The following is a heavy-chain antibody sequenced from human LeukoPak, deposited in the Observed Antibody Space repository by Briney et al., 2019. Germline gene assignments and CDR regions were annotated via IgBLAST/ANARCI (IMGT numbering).Heavy chain of an antibody. J-gene: IGHJ4*02. CDR2: ISSGGGTI. Sequence: GGSLRLSCAASGFIFSSYEMNWVRQAPGKGLEWVSYISSGGGTIYYADSVKGRFTVSRDNGKDSLYLQMNSLRAEDTAAYYCASLPSSGWYVSGNDFWGQGTLVTVSS. V-gene: IGHV3-48*03. CDR3: ASLPSSGWYVSGNDF. CDR1: GFIFSSYE. D-gene: IGHD6-19*01.